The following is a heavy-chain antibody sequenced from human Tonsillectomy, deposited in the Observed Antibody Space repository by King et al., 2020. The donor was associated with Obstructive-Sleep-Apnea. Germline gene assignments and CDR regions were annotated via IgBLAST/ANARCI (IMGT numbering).Heavy chain of an antibody. CDR1: GYTFTGYY. V-gene: IGHV1-2*02. Sequence: VQLVQSGAEVKKPGASVKVSCKASGYTFTGYYMHWVRQAPGQGLEWMVWINPNSGGTNYAQKFQGRVTKTRDTSISTAYMELRRLRSDDTAVYYCARGGRYSGSYYSWYFDLWGRGTLVTVSS. D-gene: IGHD1-26*01. CDR2: INPNSGGT. CDR3: ARGGRYSGSYYSWYFDL. J-gene: IGHJ2*01.